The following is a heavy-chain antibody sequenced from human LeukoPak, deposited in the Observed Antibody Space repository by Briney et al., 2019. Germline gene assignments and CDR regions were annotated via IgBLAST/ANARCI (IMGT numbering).Heavy chain of an antibody. J-gene: IGHJ3*02. CDR2: IYYSGST. CDR3: ARPFSSGWFAGAFDI. D-gene: IGHD6-19*01. Sequence: SETLSLTCTVSGGSISSSSYYWGWIRQPPGRGLEWIGSIYYSGSTYYNPSLKSRVIISVDTSNNHFSLKLSSVTAADTAVYYCARPFSSGWFAGAFDIWGQGTIVTVSS. V-gene: IGHV4-39*02. CDR1: GGSISSSSYY.